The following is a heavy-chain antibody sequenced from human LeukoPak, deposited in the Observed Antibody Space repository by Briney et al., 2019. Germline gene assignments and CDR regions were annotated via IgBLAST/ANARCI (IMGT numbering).Heavy chain of an antibody. J-gene: IGHJ4*02. CDR1: GGTFSSYA. CDR2: IIPIFGTA. Sequence: SVKVSCKASGGTFSSYAISWVRQAPGQGLEWMGGIIPIFGTANYAQKFQGRVTITADESTSTAYMELSSLRSEDTAAYYCARVGVKIGRYGSGSYYDYWGQGTLVTVSS. V-gene: IGHV1-69*13. CDR3: ARVGVKIGRYGSGSYYDY. D-gene: IGHD3-10*01.